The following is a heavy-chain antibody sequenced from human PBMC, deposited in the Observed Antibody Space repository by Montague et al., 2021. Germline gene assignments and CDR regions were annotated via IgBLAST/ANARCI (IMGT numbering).Heavy chain of an antibody. CDR3: ARVFSSCYVGWFDP. CDR2: HNCSGNS. J-gene: IGHJ5*02. V-gene: IGHV4-39*07. Sequence: SETLSLTCTVSGGSITSNICYWVWTRPSPGKGLEWYGCHNCSGNSFYYLSLKSRITMAVDTSKNQFSLKLSSVTAADTAIYYCARVFSSCYVGWFDPWGQGTLVTVSS. CDR1: GGSITSNICY. D-gene: IGHD2-2*01.